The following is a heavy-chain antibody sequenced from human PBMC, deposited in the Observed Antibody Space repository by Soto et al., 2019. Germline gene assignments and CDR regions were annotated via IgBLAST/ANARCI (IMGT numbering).Heavy chain of an antibody. D-gene: IGHD3-9*01. V-gene: IGHV1-18*01. CDR3: ARDPLYYDILTGYSGWFDP. CDR2: ISAYNGNT. J-gene: IGHJ5*02. Sequence: ASVKVSCKASGYTFTSYGISWVRQAPGQGLEWMGWISAYNGNTNYAQKLQGRVTMTTDTSTSTAYMELRSLRSDDTAVYYCARDPLYYDILTGYSGWFDPWGQGTLVTVSS. CDR1: GYTFTSYG.